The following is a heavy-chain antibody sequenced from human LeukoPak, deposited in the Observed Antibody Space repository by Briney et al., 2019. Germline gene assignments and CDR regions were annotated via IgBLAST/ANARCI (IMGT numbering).Heavy chain of an antibody. CDR1: GFTFTSYA. CDR3: AKAHGGSYHSGID. D-gene: IGHD1-26*01. J-gene: IGHJ4*02. CDR2: IIGSGGST. Sequence: GGSLRLSCAASGFTFTSYAMNWVRQAPGKGLEWVSGIIGSGGSTYYADSVKGRFSISRDNSKNTLYLQLSSLRVEDTAEYYCAKAHGGSYHSGIDWGQGTLVIVSS. V-gene: IGHV3-23*01.